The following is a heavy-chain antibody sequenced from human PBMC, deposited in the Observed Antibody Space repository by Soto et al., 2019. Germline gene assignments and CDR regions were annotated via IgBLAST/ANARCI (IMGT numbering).Heavy chain of an antibody. J-gene: IGHJ3*02. CDR2: ISAYNGNT. V-gene: IGHV1-18*01. CDR1: GENFTGSG. CDR3: AVTYYYDRSGPYPAFDI. D-gene: IGHD3-22*01. Sequence: ASVKAAWEAHGENFTGSGIRWVRQSPGQGFEWMGWISAYNGNTNYAQKLQGRVTMTTDTSTSTAYMELRSLRSDDTAVYYCAVTYYYDRSGPYPAFDIWGQGTMPT.